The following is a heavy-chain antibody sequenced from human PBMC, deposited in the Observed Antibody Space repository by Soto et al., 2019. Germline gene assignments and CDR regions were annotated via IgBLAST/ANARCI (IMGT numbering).Heavy chain of an antibody. CDR3: AREGYYGDYVEVFDY. J-gene: IGHJ4*02. D-gene: IGHD4-17*01. CDR2: IWYDGSNK. Sequence: GGSLRLSCAASGFTFSSYGMHWVRQAPGKGLEWVAVIWYDGSNKYYADSVKGRFTISRDNSKNTLYLQMNSLRAEDTAVYYCAREGYYGDYVEVFDYWGQGTLVTVSS. CDR1: GFTFSSYG. V-gene: IGHV3-33*01.